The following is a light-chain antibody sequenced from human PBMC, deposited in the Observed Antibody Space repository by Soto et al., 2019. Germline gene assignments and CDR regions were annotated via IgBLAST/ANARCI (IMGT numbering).Light chain of an antibody. CDR1: QSISSN. J-gene: IGKJ4*01. CDR2: GTS. Sequence: EIVMTQSPATLSVSSGERATLFCRASQSISSNLAWYQQKAGQAPRLLIYGTSTRATGIPARFSGSGSGTEFTLTISSLQSEDSAVYYCQQYNNWPPLSFGGGTKVEIK. CDR3: QQYNNWPPLS. V-gene: IGKV3-15*01.